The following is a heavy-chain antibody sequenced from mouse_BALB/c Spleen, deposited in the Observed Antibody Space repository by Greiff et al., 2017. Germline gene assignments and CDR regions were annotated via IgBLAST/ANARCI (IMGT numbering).Heavy chain of an antibody. Sequence: VQLVESGPGLVAPSQSLSITCTVSGFSLTSYGVHWVRQPPGKGLEWLGVIWAGGSTNYNSALMSRLSISKDNSKSQVFLRMNSLQTDDTAMYYCARPYYYDSSWFAYWGQGTLVTVSA. J-gene: IGHJ3*01. CDR1: GFSLTSYG. CDR3: ARPYYYDSSWFAY. CDR2: IWAGGST. D-gene: IGHD1-1*01. V-gene: IGHV2-9*02.